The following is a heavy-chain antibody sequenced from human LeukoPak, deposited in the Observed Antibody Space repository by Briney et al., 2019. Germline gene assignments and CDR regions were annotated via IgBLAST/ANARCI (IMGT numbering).Heavy chain of an antibody. CDR2: ISYDGNSA. CDR1: GFTFSTYA. J-gene: IGHJ4*02. CDR3: ARDGDVVVGPASIDNYFDY. D-gene: IGHD2-2*01. Sequence: PGGSLRLSCAASGFTFSTYAMHWVRQAPGKGLEWVAVISYDGNSAYYTDSVKGRFTISRDNSKNTLYLQMNSLRPEDTAVYYCARDGDVVVGPASIDNYFDYWGQGTLVTVSS. V-gene: IGHV3-30-3*01.